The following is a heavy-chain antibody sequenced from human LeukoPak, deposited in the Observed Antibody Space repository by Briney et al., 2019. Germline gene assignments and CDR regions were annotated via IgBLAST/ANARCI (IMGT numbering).Heavy chain of an antibody. J-gene: IGHJ5*02. CDR1: GYTFTSYD. D-gene: IGHD3-10*01. CDR3: AREWNYYGSGSSNNWFDP. V-gene: IGHV1-8*01. Sequence: EASVTVSCKASGYTFTSYDINWVRQATGQGLEWMGWMNPNSGNTGYAQKFQGRVTMTRNTSISTAYMELSSLRSEDTAVYYCAREWNYYGSGSSNNWFDPWGQGTLVTVSS. CDR2: MNPNSGNT.